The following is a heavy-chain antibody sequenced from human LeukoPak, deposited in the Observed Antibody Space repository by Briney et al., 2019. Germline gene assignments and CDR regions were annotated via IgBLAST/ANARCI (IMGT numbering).Heavy chain of an antibody. CDR2: IYTSGST. CDR1: GGSISSGSYY. V-gene: IGHV4-61*02. CDR3: ARGPDKDRDYYYYMDV. Sequence: PSETLSLTCTVSGGSISSGSYYWSWIRQPAGKGLEWIGRIYTSGSTNYNPSLKSRVTISVDTSKNQFSLKLSSVTAADTAVYYCARGPDKDRDYYYYMDVWGKGTTVTVSS. J-gene: IGHJ6*03.